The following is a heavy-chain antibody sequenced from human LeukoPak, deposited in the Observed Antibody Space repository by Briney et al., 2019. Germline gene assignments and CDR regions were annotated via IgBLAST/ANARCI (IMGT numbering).Heavy chain of an antibody. D-gene: IGHD1-26*01. J-gene: IGHJ4*02. CDR2: MNPNSGKT. CDR3: ARGATTDVDY. V-gene: IGHV1-8*03. Sequence: GASVKVSCKASGYTFTSYDINWVRQAPGQGGEWMGWMNPNSGKTDYAQTFQGSVTLTTNTSISTPYMELSSLISEDTAVYYCARGATTDVDYWGQGTLVTVSS. CDR1: GYTFTSYD.